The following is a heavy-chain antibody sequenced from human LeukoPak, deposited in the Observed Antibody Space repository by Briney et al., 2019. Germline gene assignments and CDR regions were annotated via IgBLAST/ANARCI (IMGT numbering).Heavy chain of an antibody. CDR2: IYYSGST. J-gene: IGHJ6*03. CDR3: ARASRGDYYYYYMDV. CDR1: GGSISSYY. Sequence: PSETLSLTCTVSGGSISSYYWSWIRQPPGKGLEWIGYIYYSGSTNYNPSLKSRVTISVDTSENQFSLKLSSVTAADTAVYYCARASRGDYYYYYMDVWGKGTTVTVSS. V-gene: IGHV4-59*01.